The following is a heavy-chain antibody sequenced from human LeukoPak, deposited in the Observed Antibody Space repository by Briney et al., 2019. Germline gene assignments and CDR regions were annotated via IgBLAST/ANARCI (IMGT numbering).Heavy chain of an antibody. CDR3: TTMYYYGSGISSSPIY. CDR1: GFTFSNAW. D-gene: IGHD3-10*01. CDR2: IKSKTDGGTT. J-gene: IGHJ4*02. V-gene: IGHV3-15*07. Sequence: GGSLRLSCAASGFTFSNAWMNWVRQAPGKGLEWVGRIKSKTDGGTTDYAAPVKGRFTISRDDSKDTLYLQMNSLKTEDTAVYYCTTMYYYGSGISSSPIYWGQGTPVTVSS.